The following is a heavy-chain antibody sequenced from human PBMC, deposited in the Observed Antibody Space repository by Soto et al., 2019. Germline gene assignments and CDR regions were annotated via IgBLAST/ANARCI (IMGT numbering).Heavy chain of an antibody. D-gene: IGHD2-15*01. CDR3: ARGSGGSSYYYYGMDV. J-gene: IGHJ6*02. CDR2: INAYNGNT. CDR1: GYTFTSYG. V-gene: IGHV1-18*01. Sequence: GASVKVSCKASGYTFTSYGISWVRQAPGQGLEWMGWINAYNGNTNYAQKLQGRVTMTTDTSTSTAYMELRSLRSEDTAVYYCARGSGGSSYYYYGMDVWGQGTTVTVSS.